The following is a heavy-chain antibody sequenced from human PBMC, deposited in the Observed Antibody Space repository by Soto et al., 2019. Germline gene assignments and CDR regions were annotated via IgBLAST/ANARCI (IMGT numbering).Heavy chain of an antibody. V-gene: IGHV3-64*01. J-gene: IGHJ5*01. CDR3: VRRVSGTYDS. CDR1: GFTFSSYD. CDR2: ISSNGGTT. Sequence: EVQLAESVGGMVQPGGSLRLSCVASGFTFSSYDMHWFRQAPGKGLEYVSSISSNGGTTYYGNSVKGRFTISRDNSKNTLYLQMGSLRAEDMAVYYCVRRVSGTYDSWGQGTLVTVSS. D-gene: IGHD3-10*01.